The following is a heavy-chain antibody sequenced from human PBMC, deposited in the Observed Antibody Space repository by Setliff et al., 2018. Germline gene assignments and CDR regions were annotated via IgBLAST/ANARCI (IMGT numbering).Heavy chain of an antibody. J-gene: IGHJ4*02. V-gene: IGHV3-21*01. CDR1: GFSLGAYE. CDR2: ISNSGSHT. Sequence: PGGSLRLSCAASGFSLGAYEFNWVRQAPGKGLEWVSSISNSGSHTYYADSVKGRFTISRDNAKNSLYLKMNSLRAEDTAVYYCARVVPAAMYFDYWGQGTLVTSPQ. D-gene: IGHD2-2*01. CDR3: ARVVPAAMYFDY.